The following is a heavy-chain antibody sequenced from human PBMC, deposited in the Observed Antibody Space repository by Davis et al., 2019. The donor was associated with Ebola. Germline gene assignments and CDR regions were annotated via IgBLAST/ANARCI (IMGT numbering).Heavy chain of an antibody. CDR1: GGTFSSYT. V-gene: IGHV1-69*04. CDR3: ARDQGCTNGVCYTGEYFQH. J-gene: IGHJ1*01. Sequence: SVKVSCKASGGTFSSYTISWVRQAPGQGLEWMGRIIPILGIANYAQKFQGRVTITADKSTSTAYMELSSLRSEDTAVYYCARDQGCTNGVCYTGEYFQHWGQGTLVTVSS. D-gene: IGHD2-8*01. CDR2: IIPILGIA.